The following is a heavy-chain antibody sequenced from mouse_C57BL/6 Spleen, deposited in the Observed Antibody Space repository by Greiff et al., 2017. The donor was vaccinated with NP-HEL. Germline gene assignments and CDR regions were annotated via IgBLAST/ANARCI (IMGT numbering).Heavy chain of an antibody. CDR3: ARSLITTVVGAY. J-gene: IGHJ3*01. Sequence: QVQLKQSGAELARPGASVKLSCKASGYTFTSYGISWVKQRTGQGLEWIGEIYPRSGNTYYNEKFKGKATLTADKSSSTAYMELRSLTSEDSAVYFCARSLITTVVGAYWGQGTLVTVSA. D-gene: IGHD1-1*01. V-gene: IGHV1-81*01. CDR2: IYPRSGNT. CDR1: GYTFTSYG.